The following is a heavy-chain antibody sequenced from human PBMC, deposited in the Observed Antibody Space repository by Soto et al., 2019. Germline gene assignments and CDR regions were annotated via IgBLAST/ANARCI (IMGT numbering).Heavy chain of an antibody. D-gene: IGHD6-19*01. CDR1: GFTFSNYY. Sequence: GGSLRLSCGASGFTFSNYYMSWIRQAPGKGLEWVSYISSRGRTIYYADSVKGRFTVSRDNAQNSLSLKLNSLRVEDTAVYYCARSYSSGWEFDYWGQGTQVTVSS. V-gene: IGHV3-11*01. CDR2: ISSRGRTI. J-gene: IGHJ4*02. CDR3: ARSYSSGWEFDY.